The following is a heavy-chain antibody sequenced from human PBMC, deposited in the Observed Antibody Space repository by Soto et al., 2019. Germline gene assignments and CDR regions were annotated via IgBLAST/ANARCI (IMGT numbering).Heavy chain of an antibody. J-gene: IGHJ6*02. V-gene: IGHV6-1*01. D-gene: IGHD3-10*01. CDR3: ARDSVTMVRGVIYSYHGTDV. CDR2: TYYKSKWYN. CDR1: GDSVSSNSAT. Sequence: SQTLSLTCAISGDSVSSNSATWNWIRQSPSRGLEWLGRTYYKSKWYNDYALSVRGRITINPDTSRNQFSLQLNSLTPEDTAVYYCARDSVTMVRGVIYSYHGTDVWGQGTTVTVSS.